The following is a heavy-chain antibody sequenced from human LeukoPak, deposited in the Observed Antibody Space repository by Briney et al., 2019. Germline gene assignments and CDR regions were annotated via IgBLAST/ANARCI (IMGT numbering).Heavy chain of an antibody. Sequence: GASVKVSCKASGYTFTSYYMHWVRQAPGQGLEWMGIINPSGGSTSYAQKFQGRVTMTRDMSTSTVYMELSSLRSEGTAVYYCARVPEYYYDSSGYYGEGHFDYWGQGTLVTVSS. D-gene: IGHD3-22*01. V-gene: IGHV1-46*01. J-gene: IGHJ4*02. CDR2: INPSGGST. CDR3: ARVPEYYYDSSGYYGEGHFDY. CDR1: GYTFTSYY.